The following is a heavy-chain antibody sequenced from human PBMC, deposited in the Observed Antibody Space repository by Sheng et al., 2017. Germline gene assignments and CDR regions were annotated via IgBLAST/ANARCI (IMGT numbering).Heavy chain of an antibody. CDR3: ARDRTNLGWFDP. V-gene: IGHV4-59*01. Sequence: QVQLQESGPGLVKPSETLSLTCTVSGGSISSYYWSWIRQPPGKGLEWIGYIYCSGSTNYNPSLKSRVSISVDTSKKQFSLKLSSVTAADTAVYYCARDRTNLGWFDPWGQGTLVTVSS. J-gene: IGHJ5*02. D-gene: IGHD3-16*01. CDR2: IYCSGST. CDR1: GGSISSYY.